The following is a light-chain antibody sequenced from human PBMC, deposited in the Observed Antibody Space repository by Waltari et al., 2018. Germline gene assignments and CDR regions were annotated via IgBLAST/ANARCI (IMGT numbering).Light chain of an antibody. CDR1: KLGDKY. V-gene: IGLV3-1*01. CDR2: EDR. Sequence: SYELTQPPSVSVSPGQTASITCSGYKLGDKYACWYQQKPGQSPVLVIYEDRKRPSGIPERFSGSNSGNTATLTISGTQAMDEADYHCQAWDSSTFYVFGTGTKVTVL. J-gene: IGLJ1*01. CDR3: QAWDSSTFYV.